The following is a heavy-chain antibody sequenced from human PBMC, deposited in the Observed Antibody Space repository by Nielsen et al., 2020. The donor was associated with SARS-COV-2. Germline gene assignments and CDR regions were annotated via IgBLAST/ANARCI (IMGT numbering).Heavy chain of an antibody. D-gene: IGHD2-15*01. CDR3: VLQWGY. CDR1: GFTYSRYW. Sequence: GESLKISCAASGFTYSRYWLSWVRQARGTGLEWVANIKEDGGEGYYVDSVKGRFTNSRDNARKSLSLQMNSLRAEDTAVYYCVLQWGYWGQGTLVTVAS. CDR2: IKEDGGEG. V-gene: IGHV3-7*03. J-gene: IGHJ4*02.